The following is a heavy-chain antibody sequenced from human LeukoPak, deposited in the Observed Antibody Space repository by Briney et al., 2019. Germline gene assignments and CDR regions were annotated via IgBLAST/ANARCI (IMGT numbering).Heavy chain of an antibody. Sequence: ASVKVSCKVSGYTLTELSMHWVRQAPGKGLEWMGRFDPEDGETIYAQKFQGRVTMTEDASTNTAYMELSSLRSEDTAVYYCATQQLVRFVLRFQHWGQGTLVTVSS. J-gene: IGHJ1*01. CDR1: GYTLTELS. CDR3: ATQQLVRFVLRFQH. CDR2: FDPEDGET. D-gene: IGHD6-13*01. V-gene: IGHV1-24*01.